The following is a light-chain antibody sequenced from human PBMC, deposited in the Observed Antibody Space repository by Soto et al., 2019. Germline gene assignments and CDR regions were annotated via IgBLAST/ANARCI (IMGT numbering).Light chain of an antibody. CDR3: QTWDTGIVV. V-gene: IGLV4-69*01. CDR1: SGHSSYA. J-gene: IGLJ2*01. CDR2: LNSDGSH. Sequence: QPVLTQSPSASASLGASVKVTYTLSSGHSSYAIAWHQLQPEKGPRFLMKLNSDGSHTKGDGIPDRFSGSSSGAERYLTISSLQSEDEADYFCQTWDTGIVVFGGGTKVTVL.